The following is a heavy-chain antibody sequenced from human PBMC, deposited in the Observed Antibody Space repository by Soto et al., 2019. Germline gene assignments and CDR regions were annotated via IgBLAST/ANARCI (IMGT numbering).Heavy chain of an antibody. CDR3: ARASGTVVGTKSC. J-gene: IGHJ4*02. D-gene: IGHD1-26*01. CDR2: ISAYNGAT. V-gene: IGHV1-18*01. Sequence: QVQLVQSGPEVKKPGASAKVSCQTSGYTFTNYGISWMRQVPGQGLEWMGWISAYNGATDYAQRFQGRVTMTTQISTNTASLELGSLRSDDTAVYYCARASGTVVGTKSCWGQGTLVNVSS. CDR1: GYTFTNYG.